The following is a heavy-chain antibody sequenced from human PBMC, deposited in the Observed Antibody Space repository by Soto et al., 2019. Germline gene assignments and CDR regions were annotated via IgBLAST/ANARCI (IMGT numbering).Heavy chain of an antibody. D-gene: IGHD6-6*01. J-gene: IGHJ4*02. CDR3: AKPRSAARRGLDYFDY. Sequence: GGSLRLSCAASGCTFSSYAMSWVRQAPGKGLEWVSAISGSGGSTYYADSVKGRFTISRDNSKNTLYLQMNSLRAEDTAVYYCAKPRSAARRGLDYFDYWGQGTLVTVS. CDR2: ISGSGGST. V-gene: IGHV3-23*01. CDR1: GCTFSSYA.